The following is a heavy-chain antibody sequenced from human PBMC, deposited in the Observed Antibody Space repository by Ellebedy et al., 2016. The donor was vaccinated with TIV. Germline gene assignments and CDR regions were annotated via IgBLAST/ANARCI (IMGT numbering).Heavy chain of an antibody. V-gene: IGHV4-38-2*02. J-gene: IGHJ3*02. CDR2: IYHSGST. Sequence: MPSETLSLTCTVSGYSISSGYYWGWIRPPPGKGLEWIGSIYHSGSTYYNPSLKSRVTISVDTSKNQFSLKLSSVTAADTAVYYCERCYYDSSGYYYRVSVDAFDIWGQGTMVTVSS. D-gene: IGHD3-22*01. CDR1: GYSISSGYY. CDR3: ERCYYDSSGYYYRVSVDAFDI.